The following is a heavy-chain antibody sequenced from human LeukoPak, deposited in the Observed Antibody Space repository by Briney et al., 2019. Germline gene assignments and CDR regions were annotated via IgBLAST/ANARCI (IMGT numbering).Heavy chain of an antibody. CDR1: GYTFTGYY. CDR3: ARDLGRGWFDP. V-gene: IGHV1-2*02. J-gene: IGHJ5*02. CDR2: INPNSGGT. Sequence: ASVKVSCKASGYTFTGYYMHWVRRAPGQGLEWMGWINPNSGGTNYAQKFQGRVTMTRDTSISIAYMELSRLRSDDTAVYYCARDLGRGWFDPWGQGTLVTVSS.